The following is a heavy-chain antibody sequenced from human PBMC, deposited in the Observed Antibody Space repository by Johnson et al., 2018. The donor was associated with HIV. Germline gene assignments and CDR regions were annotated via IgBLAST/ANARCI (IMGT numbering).Heavy chain of an antibody. CDR3: ARSMRGAFDV. CDR1: GFTFSSYG. CDR2: IRYDGSNK. V-gene: IGHV3-30*02. D-gene: IGHD3-10*01. Sequence: QVQLVESGGGVVQPGGSLRLSCAASGFTFSSYGMHWVRQAPGKGLEWVAFIRYDGSNKYYADSVKGRFTISRDNSKNTLYLQMNSLRAEDPAVDYCARSMRGAFDVWGQGTMVTVSS. J-gene: IGHJ3*01.